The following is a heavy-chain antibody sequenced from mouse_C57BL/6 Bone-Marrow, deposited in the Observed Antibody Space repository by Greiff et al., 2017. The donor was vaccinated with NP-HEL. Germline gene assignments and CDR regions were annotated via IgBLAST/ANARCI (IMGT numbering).Heavy chain of an antibody. CDR3: ARQGAYS. J-gene: IGHJ4*01. CDR2: ISNGGGST. CDR1: GFTFSDYY. V-gene: IGHV5-12*01. Sequence: DVMLVESGGGLVQPGGSLKLSCAASGFTFSDYYMYWVRQTPEKRLEWVAYISNGGGSTYYPDTVKGRFTISRDNAKNTLYLQMSRLKSEDTAMYYCARQGAYSWGQGTSVTVSS.